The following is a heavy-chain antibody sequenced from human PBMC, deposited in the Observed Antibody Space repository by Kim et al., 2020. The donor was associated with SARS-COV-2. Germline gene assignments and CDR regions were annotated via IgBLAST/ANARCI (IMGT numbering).Heavy chain of an antibody. Sequence: GGSLRLSCAASGFTFSDYYMSWIRQAPGKGLEWVSYISSSGSTIYYADSVKGRFTISRDNAKNSLYLQMNSLRADDTAVYYCARRWLLWFGENYGMDVWGQGTTVTVSS. J-gene: IGHJ6*02. CDR3: ARRWLLWFGENYGMDV. CDR1: GFTFSDYY. V-gene: IGHV3-11*04. CDR2: ISSSGSTI. D-gene: IGHD3-10*01.